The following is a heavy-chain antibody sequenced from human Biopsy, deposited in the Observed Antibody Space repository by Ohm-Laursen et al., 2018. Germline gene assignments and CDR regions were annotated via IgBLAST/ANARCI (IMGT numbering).Heavy chain of an antibody. Sequence: ASVKVSRKASGYTFTDYFAHWVRQAPGQGLEWMGWIDTINGGTRSAQKFQGGVTMTRDTSISTAYMELSRLTSDDTAVYYCARERDPWGQGTLVTVSS. CDR2: IDTINGGT. CDR3: ARERDP. CDR1: GYTFTDYF. J-gene: IGHJ5*02. V-gene: IGHV1-2*02.